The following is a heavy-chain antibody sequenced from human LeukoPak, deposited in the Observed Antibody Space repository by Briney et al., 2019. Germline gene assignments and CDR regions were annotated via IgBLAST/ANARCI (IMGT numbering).Heavy chain of an antibody. Sequence: GESLRISCTGSGYSFTSYWISWVRQMPGKGLEWMGRIDPSDSYTNYSPSFQGHVTIPADKSISTAYLQWSSLKASDTAMYYCARQSSSSWYALDYWGQGTLVTVSS. CDR3: ARQSSSSWYALDY. V-gene: IGHV5-10-1*01. J-gene: IGHJ4*02. D-gene: IGHD6-13*01. CDR1: GYSFTSYW. CDR2: IDPSDSYT.